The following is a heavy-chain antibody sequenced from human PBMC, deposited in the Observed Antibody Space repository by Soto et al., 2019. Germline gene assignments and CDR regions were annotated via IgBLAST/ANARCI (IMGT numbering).Heavy chain of an antibody. V-gene: IGHV1-18*04. CDR3: AIDRGSYDYYYYGMDV. CDR2: ISAYNGNT. Sequence: QVQLVQSGAEVKKPGASVKVYCKASGYTFTSYGISWVRQAPGQGLEWMGWISAYNGNTNYAQKLQGRVTMTTDTSTSTAYMELRSLRSDDTAVYYCAIDRGSYDYYYYGMDVWGQGTTVTVSS. CDR1: GYTFTSYG. D-gene: IGHD1-26*01. J-gene: IGHJ6*02.